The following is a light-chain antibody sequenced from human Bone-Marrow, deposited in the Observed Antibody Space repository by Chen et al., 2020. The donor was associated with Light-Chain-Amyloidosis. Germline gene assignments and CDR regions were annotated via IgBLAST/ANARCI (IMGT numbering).Light chain of an antibody. V-gene: IGLV2-11*01. CDR3: CSYAGSYTWV. CDR2: DVS. J-gene: IGLJ3*02. Sequence: STLTQPRSVSGPPAQSVTNSCAGTSSDVGGYNYVSWYQQHPGKAPKLMIYDVSKRPSGVPDRFSGSKSGNTASLTISGLQAEDEADYYCCSYAGSYTWVFGGGTKLTVL. CDR1: SSDVGGYNY.